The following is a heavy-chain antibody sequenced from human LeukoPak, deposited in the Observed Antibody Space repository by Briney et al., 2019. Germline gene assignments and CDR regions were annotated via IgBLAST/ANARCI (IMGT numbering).Heavy chain of an antibody. D-gene: IGHD3-3*01. CDR2: INPNSGGT. CDR1: GYTFTGYY. Sequence: ASVKVSCKASGYTFTGYYMHWVRQAPGQGLEWMGWINPNSGGTNYAQKFQGRVTMTRDTSISTAYMELSRLRSDDTAVYYCARDLLYDFWSGIDYWGQGTLVTVSS. V-gene: IGHV1-2*02. J-gene: IGHJ4*02. CDR3: ARDLLYDFWSGIDY.